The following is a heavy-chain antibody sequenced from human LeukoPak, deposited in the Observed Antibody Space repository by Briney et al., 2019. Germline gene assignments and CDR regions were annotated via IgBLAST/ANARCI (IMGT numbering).Heavy chain of an antibody. CDR3: ARGEQWRPEFDY. J-gene: IGHJ4*02. CDR2: INPNSGGT. D-gene: IGHD6-19*01. Sequence: ASVKVSCKASGYTFTGYYMHWVRQAPGQGLEWMGWINPNSGGTNYAQKFQGRVTMTRDTSISTAYMELSRLRSDDTAVYYRARGEQWRPEFDYWGQGTLVTVSS. CDR1: GYTFTGYY. V-gene: IGHV1-2*02.